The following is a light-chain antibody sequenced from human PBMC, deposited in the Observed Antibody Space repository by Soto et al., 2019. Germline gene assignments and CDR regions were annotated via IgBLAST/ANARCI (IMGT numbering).Light chain of an antibody. Sequence: QSALTQPASVSGSPGQSITISCTGTSSDVGRYNYVSWYQQHPGKAPKLMIYDVTNRPSGVSNRFSGSKSGNTASLTISGLQAEDEAYYYCSSYTISITVVFGGGTKVTVL. CDR1: SSDVGRYNY. CDR2: DVT. CDR3: SSYTISITVV. J-gene: IGLJ2*01. V-gene: IGLV2-14*01.